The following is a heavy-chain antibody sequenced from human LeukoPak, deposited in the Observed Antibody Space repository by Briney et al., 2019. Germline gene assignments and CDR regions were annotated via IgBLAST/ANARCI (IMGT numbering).Heavy chain of an antibody. J-gene: IGHJ4*02. Sequence: SETLSLTCAVYGGSFSGYYWSWIRQPPGKGLEWIGEINHSGSTNYNPSLKSRVTISVDTSKNRFSLKLSSVTAADTAVYYCARGPLPAIHFDYWGQGTLVTVSS. CDR1: GGSFSGYY. CDR2: INHSGST. V-gene: IGHV4-34*01. CDR3: ARGPLPAIHFDY.